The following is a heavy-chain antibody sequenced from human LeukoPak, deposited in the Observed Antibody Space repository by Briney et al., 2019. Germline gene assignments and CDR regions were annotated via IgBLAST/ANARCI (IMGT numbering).Heavy chain of an antibody. Sequence: SETLSLTCSVSGDSIRSGDSYWGWIRQNPWKGLEWIGSIYYVGSPHYNPSLNSRQVTMSVDTLKDQFSLKLTSVTAADAAVYYCARLPITKRAMDVWGQGTTVTVSS. J-gene: IGHJ6*02. D-gene: IGHD3-3*01. CDR3: ARLPITKRAMDV. V-gene: IGHV4-39*01. CDR2: IYYVGSP. CDR1: GDSIRSGDSY.